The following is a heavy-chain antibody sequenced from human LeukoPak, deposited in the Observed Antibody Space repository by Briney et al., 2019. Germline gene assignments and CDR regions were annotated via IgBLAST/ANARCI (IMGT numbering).Heavy chain of an antibody. CDR3: ARDYDSSGYLFDY. Sequence: GASVKVSCKASGGTFSSYAISWVRQAPGQGLEWMGGIIPIFGTANYAQKFQGRVTVTTDTSTSTVYMELRSLRSDDTAVYYCARDYDSSGYLFDYWGQGTLVTVSS. V-gene: IGHV1-69*05. D-gene: IGHD3-22*01. CDR1: GGTFSSYA. J-gene: IGHJ4*02. CDR2: IIPIFGTA.